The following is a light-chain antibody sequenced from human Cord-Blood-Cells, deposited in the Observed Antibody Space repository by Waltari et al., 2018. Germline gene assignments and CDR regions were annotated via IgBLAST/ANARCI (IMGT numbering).Light chain of an antibody. CDR3: CSYAGSSTP. V-gene: IGLV2-23*01. Sequence: QSALTQPASVSGSPGQSITISCTGTSSDVGSYNLFSWYQQHPGKAPKLMIYEGSKRPSGVSNRFSGSKSGNTASLTISGLQAEDEADYYCCSYAGSSTPFGGGTKLTVL. J-gene: IGLJ2*01. CDR2: EGS. CDR1: SSDVGSYNL.